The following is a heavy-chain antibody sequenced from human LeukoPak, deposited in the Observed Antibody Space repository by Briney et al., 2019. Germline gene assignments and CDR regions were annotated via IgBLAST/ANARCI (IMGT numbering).Heavy chain of an antibody. Sequence: GGSLRLSCAASGFTFSSYWMSWVRQAPGKGLEWVANIKQEGSEKYYVASVKGRFTISRDNAKNSLYLQMNSLRAEDTAVYYCARDLNSGSYYSGFPWFDPGGQGTLVTVS. CDR1: GFTFSSYW. CDR3: ARDLNSGSYYSGFPWFDP. D-gene: IGHD1-26*01. J-gene: IGHJ5*02. CDR2: IKQEGSEK. V-gene: IGHV3-7*01.